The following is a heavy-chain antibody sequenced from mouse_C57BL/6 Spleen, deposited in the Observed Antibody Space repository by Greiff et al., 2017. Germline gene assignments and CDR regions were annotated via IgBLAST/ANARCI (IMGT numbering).Heavy chain of an antibody. V-gene: IGHV3-6*01. CDR3: AREPHHRGWYFDV. CDR1: GYSITSGYY. CDR2: ISYDGSN. Sequence: EVKLVESGPGLVKPSQSLSLTCSVTGYSITSGYYWNWIRQFPGNKLEWMGYISYDGSNNYNPSLKNRISITRDTSKNQFFLKLNSVTTEDTATYYCAREPHHRGWYFDVWGTGTTVTVSS. J-gene: IGHJ1*03.